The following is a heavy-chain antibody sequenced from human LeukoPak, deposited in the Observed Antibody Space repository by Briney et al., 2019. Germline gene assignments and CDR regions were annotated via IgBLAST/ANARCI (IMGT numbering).Heavy chain of an antibody. D-gene: IGHD1-26*01. CDR3: ATGSREAHIVGATTGLWY. Sequence: SETLSLTCTVSGGSISSGSYYWSWIRQPAGKGLEWIGRIYTSGSTNYNPSLKSRVTISVDTSKNQFSLKLSSVTAADTAVYYCATGSREAHIVGATTGLWYWGQGTQVTVSS. V-gene: IGHV4-61*02. J-gene: IGHJ4*02. CDR1: GGSISSGSYY. CDR2: IYTSGST.